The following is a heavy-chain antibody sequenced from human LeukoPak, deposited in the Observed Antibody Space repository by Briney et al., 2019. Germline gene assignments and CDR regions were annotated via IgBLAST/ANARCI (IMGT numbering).Heavy chain of an antibody. CDR2: ISYDGSNK. V-gene: IGHV3-30-3*01. D-gene: IGHD2-2*01. Sequence: GRFLRLSCAASGFTFSSYAMHWVRQAPGKGLEWVAVISYDGSNKYYADSVKGRFTISRDNSKNTLYLQMNSLRAEDTAVYYCARDIVVVPAADNWFDPWGQGTLVTVSS. CDR1: GFTFSSYA. J-gene: IGHJ5*02. CDR3: ARDIVVVPAADNWFDP.